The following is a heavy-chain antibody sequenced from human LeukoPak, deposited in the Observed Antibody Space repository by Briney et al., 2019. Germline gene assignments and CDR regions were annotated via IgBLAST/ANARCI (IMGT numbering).Heavy chain of an antibody. CDR1: GGSISSGSYY. CDR3: ARAFPRLQWGDYFDY. CDR2: IYTSGST. J-gene: IGHJ4*02. D-gene: IGHD4-11*01. V-gene: IGHV4-61*02. Sequence: SETLSLTCTVSGGSISSGSYYWSWIRQPAGKGLEWIGRIYTSGSTNYNPSLKSRVTISVDTSKNQFSLKLSSVTAADTAVYYCARAFPRLQWGDYFDYWGQGTLVTVSS.